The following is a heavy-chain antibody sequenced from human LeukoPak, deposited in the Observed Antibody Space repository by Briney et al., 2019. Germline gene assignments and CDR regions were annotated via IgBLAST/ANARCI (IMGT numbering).Heavy chain of an antibody. D-gene: IGHD1-26*01. CDR1: GFIFSSYG. CDR3: ARGGGSYRRGRYYFDY. Sequence: GGSLRLSRAASGFIFSSYGMHWVRQAPGKGLEWVAFIRYDGSNKYYADSMKGRFTISRDNAKNSLYLQMNSLRAEDTAVYYCARGGGSYRRGRYYFDYWGQGTLVTVSS. J-gene: IGHJ4*02. CDR2: IRYDGSNK. V-gene: IGHV3-30*02.